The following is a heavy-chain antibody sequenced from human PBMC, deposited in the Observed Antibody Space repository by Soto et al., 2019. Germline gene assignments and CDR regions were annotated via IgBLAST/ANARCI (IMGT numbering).Heavy chain of an antibody. CDR3: ARALTAFGEWLLDGGYHFDY. Sequence: GGSLRLSCAASGFTFSDYYMSWIRQAPGKGLEWVSYISSSSSYTNYADSVKGRFTISRDNAKNSLYLQMNSLRAEDTAVYYCARALTAFGEWLLDGGYHFDYWGQGTLVTVSS. CDR1: GFTFSDYY. D-gene: IGHD3-3*01. V-gene: IGHV3-11*06. J-gene: IGHJ4*02. CDR2: ISSSSSYT.